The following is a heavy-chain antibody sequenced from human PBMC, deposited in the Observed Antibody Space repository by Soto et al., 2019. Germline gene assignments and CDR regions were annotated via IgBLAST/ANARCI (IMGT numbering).Heavy chain of an antibody. J-gene: IGHJ4*02. CDR3: ASHYDMWSGYLSPVDY. CDR2: IDTSGTKI. D-gene: IGHD3-3*01. Sequence: QVQLVESGGDLVKPGGSLRLSCAASGYTFSDYYMSWIRQAPGKGLELISYIDTSGTKIYYADSVKGRFTITRDNAKNSLYMEMTSLREEETAVYYCASHYDMWSGYLSPVDYWGQGTLVTVSS. V-gene: IGHV3-11*01. CDR1: GYTFSDYY.